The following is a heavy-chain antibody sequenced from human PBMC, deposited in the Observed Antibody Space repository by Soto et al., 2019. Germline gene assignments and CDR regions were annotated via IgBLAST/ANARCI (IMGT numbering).Heavy chain of an antibody. CDR2: INHSGST. J-gene: IGHJ4*02. Sequence: PSETLSLTCAVYGGSFSGYYWSWIRQPPGKGLEWIGEINHSGSTNYNPSLKSRVTISVDTSKNQFSLKLSSVTAADTAVYYRARDNVVVPAANAFFDYWGQGTLVTVSS. D-gene: IGHD2-2*01. V-gene: IGHV4-34*01. CDR3: ARDNVVVPAANAFFDY. CDR1: GGSFSGYY.